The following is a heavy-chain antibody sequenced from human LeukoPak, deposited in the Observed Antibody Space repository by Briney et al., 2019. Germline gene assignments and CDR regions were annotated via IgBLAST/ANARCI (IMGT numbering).Heavy chain of an antibody. V-gene: IGHV4-4*07. CDR1: GGSISSYY. J-gene: IGHJ4*02. D-gene: IGHD6-13*01. CDR2: IYTSGST. CDR3: AILMAAAGTEVDY. Sequence: SETLSLTCTVSGGSISSYYWSWIRQPAGKGLEWIGRIYTSGSTNYNPSLKSRVTISVDTSKNQFSLKLSSVTAADTAVYYCAILMAAAGTEVDYGGQETLVTVSS.